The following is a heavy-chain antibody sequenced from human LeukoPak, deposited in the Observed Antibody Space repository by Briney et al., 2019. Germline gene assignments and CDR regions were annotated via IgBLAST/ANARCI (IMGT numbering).Heavy chain of an antibody. CDR2: ISGSGDTT. D-gene: IGHD3-10*01. CDR3: ANPGRVSGSYNPFDY. Sequence: GSLRFSCAASGLTFSSYVMSWVRQTPGKGLEWVSAISGSGDTTSYADSVKGRFTISRDNSKNTLYLQMTSLRAEDTAVYYCANPGRVSGSYNPFDYWGQGTLVTVSS. CDR1: GLTFSSYV. V-gene: IGHV3-23*01. J-gene: IGHJ4*02.